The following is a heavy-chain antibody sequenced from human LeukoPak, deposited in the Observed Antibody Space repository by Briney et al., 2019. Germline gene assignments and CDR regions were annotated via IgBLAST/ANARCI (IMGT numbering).Heavy chain of an antibody. D-gene: IGHD3-22*01. CDR1: GGTFSSYA. J-gene: IGHJ3*02. Sequence: SVKVSCKASGGTFSSYAISWVRQAPGQGLEWMGGIIPIFGTANYAPKFQGRVTITADESTSTAYMELSSLRSEDTAVYYCARDKMSSGYYSHDAFDIWGQGTMVTVSS. CDR3: ARDKMSSGYYSHDAFDI. CDR2: IIPIFGTA. V-gene: IGHV1-69*13.